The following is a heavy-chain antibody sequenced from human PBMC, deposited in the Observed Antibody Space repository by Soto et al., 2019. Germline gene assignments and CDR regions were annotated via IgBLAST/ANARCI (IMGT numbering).Heavy chain of an antibody. D-gene: IGHD1-7*01. V-gene: IGHV1-18*01. CDR3: ARKLLARLYGMDV. CDR1: GYTFTSYG. J-gene: IGHJ6*02. Sequence: GASVKVSCKASGYTFTSYGISWVRQAPGQGLEWMGWISAYNGNTNYAQKLQCRVTMTTDTSTSTAYMELRSLISDDTAVYYCARKLLARLYGMDVWGQGTTVTVSS. CDR2: ISAYNGNT.